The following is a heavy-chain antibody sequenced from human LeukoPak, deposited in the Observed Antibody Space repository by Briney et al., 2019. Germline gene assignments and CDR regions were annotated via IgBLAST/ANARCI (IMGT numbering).Heavy chain of an antibody. D-gene: IGHD3-10*01. CDR2: ISAYNGNT. J-gene: IGHJ4*02. V-gene: IGHV1-18*01. CDR3: ARDHGSGSYHD. Sequence: AASVKVSCKASGGTFSSYAISWVRQAPGQGREWMGWISAYNGNTNYAQKLQGRVTMTTDTSTSTAYMELRSLRSDDTAVYYCARDHGSGSYHDWGQGTLVTVSS. CDR1: GGTFSSYA.